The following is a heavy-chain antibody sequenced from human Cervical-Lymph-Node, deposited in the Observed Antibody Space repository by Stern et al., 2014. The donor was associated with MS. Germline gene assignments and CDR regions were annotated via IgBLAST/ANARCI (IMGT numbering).Heavy chain of an antibody. J-gene: IGHJ6*02. Sequence: EVQLVESGGGLVKPGGSLRLSCAASGFTFNFHSMYWVRQAPGKGLEWVSSISRSSTYIYYADSVKGRFTISRDNARNSLYLHMNSLRAEDTAVYYCAGATFWGQGTTVTVSS. CDR1: GFTFNFHS. V-gene: IGHV3-21*01. CDR2: ISRSSTYI. CDR3: AGATF.